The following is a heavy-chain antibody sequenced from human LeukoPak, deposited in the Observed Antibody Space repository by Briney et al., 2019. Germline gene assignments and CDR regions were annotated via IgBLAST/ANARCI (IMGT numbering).Heavy chain of an antibody. V-gene: IGHV4-38-2*01. CDR2: IYHSGST. D-gene: IGHD6-6*01. J-gene: IGHJ6*03. CDR3: ARRSSSDYYYYYYMDV. CDR1: GYSISSGYY. Sequence: PSETLSLTCAVSGYSISSGYYWGWIRQPPGKGLEWIGSIYHSGSTYYNPSLKSRVTISVDTSKNQSSLKLSSVTAADTAVYYCARRSSSDYYYYYYMDVWGKGTTVTVSS.